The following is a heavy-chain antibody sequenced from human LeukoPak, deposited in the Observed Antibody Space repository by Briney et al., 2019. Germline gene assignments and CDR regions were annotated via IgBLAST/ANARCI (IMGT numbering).Heavy chain of an antibody. D-gene: IGHD1-14*01. V-gene: IGHV3-66*01. CDR3: ERAEPGAFDI. CDR1: GFTVSSNY. Sequence: PGGSLRLSCAASGFTVSSNYMSWVRQAPGKGLEWVSVLYSGGSTYYADSVKGRFTISRDNSKNTLYLQMNSLRAEDTAVYYCERAEPGAFDIWGQGTMVTVSS. J-gene: IGHJ3*02. CDR2: LYSGGST.